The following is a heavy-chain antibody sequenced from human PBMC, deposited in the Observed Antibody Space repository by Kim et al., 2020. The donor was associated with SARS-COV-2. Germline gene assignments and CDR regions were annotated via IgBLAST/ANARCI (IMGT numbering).Heavy chain of an antibody. CDR2: ITGGGRIT. CDR3: AKHQGRESSAVYGLDV. D-gene: IGHD3-22*01. J-gene: IGHJ6*04. Sequence: GGSLRLSCAASRFTFSAYAMSWVRQAPGKGLEWVSAITGGGRITDYADSVKGRFTISRDNSKNTLYLQMNSLRAEDTALYYCAKHQGRESSAVYGLDVWGKGPTVSVSS. V-gene: IGHV3-23*01. CDR1: RFTFSAYA.